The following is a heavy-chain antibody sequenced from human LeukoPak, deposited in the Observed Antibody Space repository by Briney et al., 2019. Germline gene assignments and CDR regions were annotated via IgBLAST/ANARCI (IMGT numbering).Heavy chain of an antibody. D-gene: IGHD6-19*01. CDR2: ISSSSSYI. CDR1: GFTFSSYS. CDR3: ASRLGSSGWYGAFGI. Sequence: KPGGSLRLSCAASGFTFSSYSMNWVRQAPGKGLEWVSSISSSSSYIYYADSVKGRFTISRDNAKNSLYLQMNSLSAEDTAVYYCASRLGSSGWYGAFGIWGQGTMVTVSS. J-gene: IGHJ3*02. V-gene: IGHV3-21*01.